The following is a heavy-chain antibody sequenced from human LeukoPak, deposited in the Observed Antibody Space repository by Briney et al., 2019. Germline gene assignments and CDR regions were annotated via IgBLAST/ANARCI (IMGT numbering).Heavy chain of an antibody. Sequence: GGSLRLSCAASGFTFSSYTMNWVRQAPGKGLEWVAFISYDGSNKYYADSVKGRFTISRDNSKNTLYLQMNSLRAEDTAVYYCAKVRQWLDRDAFDIWGQGTMVTVSS. D-gene: IGHD6-19*01. CDR3: AKVRQWLDRDAFDI. CDR2: ISYDGSNK. V-gene: IGHV3-30*04. CDR1: GFTFSSYT. J-gene: IGHJ3*02.